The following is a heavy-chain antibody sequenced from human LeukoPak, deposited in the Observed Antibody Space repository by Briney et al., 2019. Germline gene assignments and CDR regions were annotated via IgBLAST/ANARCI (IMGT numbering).Heavy chain of an antibody. Sequence: ASVKVSCKASGYTFTSYGISWVRQAPGQGLEWMGWISAYNGNTNYAQKLQGRVTMTTDTSTSTAYMELRSLRSDDTAVYYCARGALYCSSTSCPLGFDLWGQGTLVTVSS. J-gene: IGHJ5*02. CDR1: GYTFTSYG. D-gene: IGHD2-2*01. CDR2: ISAYNGNT. CDR3: ARGALYCSSTSCPLGFDL. V-gene: IGHV1-18*04.